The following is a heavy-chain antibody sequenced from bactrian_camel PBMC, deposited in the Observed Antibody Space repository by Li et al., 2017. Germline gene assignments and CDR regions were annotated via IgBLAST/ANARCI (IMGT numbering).Heavy chain of an antibody. CDR1: AVFNTTGC. Sequence: HVQLVESGGDSVQAGGSLTLSCAHDAVFNTTGCVGWFRQAPGKEREGVAGIGTAGGRTWIADSLKDRFTISQNIAKNTVNLRMNSLKPEDTAMYYCAAGPGLCWGLKRDFNYWGQGTQVTVS. J-gene: IGHJ6*01. D-gene: IGHD1*01. CDR2: IGTAGGRT. CDR3: AAGPGLCWGLKRDFNY. V-gene: IGHV3-3*01.